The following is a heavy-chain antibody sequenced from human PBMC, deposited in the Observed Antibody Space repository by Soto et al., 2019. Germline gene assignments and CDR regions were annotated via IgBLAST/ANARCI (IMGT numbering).Heavy chain of an antibody. Sequence: PSETLSLTCTVSGGSISSYYWSWIRQPPGKGLEWIGYIYYSGSTNYNPSLKSRVTISVDTSKNQFSLKLSSVTAADTAVYYCARGDTRIQLWLSNYYYGMDVWGQGTTVTVSS. CDR1: GGSISSYY. CDR3: ARGDTRIQLWLSNYYYGMDV. D-gene: IGHD5-18*01. CDR2: IYYSGST. J-gene: IGHJ6*02. V-gene: IGHV4-59*01.